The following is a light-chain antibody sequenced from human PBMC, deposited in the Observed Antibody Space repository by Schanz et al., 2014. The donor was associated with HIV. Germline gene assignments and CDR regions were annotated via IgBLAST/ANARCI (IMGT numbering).Light chain of an antibody. J-gene: IGLJ1*01. CDR1: SSDAGVYNH. Sequence: QSVLTQPASVSGAPGQSITISCTGTSSDAGVYNHLPWYQQPPGKAPKLMIYDVNNRPSGVSNRFSGSKSGNTASLTISGLQAEDEADYYCSSYTSSSTYVFGTGTKLTVL. CDR3: SSYTSSSTYV. CDR2: DVN. V-gene: IGLV2-14*03.